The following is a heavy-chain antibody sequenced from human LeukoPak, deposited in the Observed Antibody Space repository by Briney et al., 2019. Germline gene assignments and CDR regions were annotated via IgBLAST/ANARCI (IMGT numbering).Heavy chain of an antibody. CDR2: INPSGGST. D-gene: IGHD1-26*01. V-gene: IGHV1-46*01. Sequence: APVKVSCKASGYTFTSYYMHWVRQAPGQGLEWMGIINPSGGSTSYAQKFQGRVTMTRDMSTSTIYMELSRLRSEDTAVYYCARVGEYFDRWGRGTLVTVSS. J-gene: IGHJ2*01. CDR1: GYTFTSYY. CDR3: ARVGEYFDR.